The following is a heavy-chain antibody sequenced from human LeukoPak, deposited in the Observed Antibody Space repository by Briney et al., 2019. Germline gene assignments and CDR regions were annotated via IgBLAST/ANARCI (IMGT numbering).Heavy chain of an antibody. Sequence: PSETLSLTCTVSGGSISSYYWSWIRQPPGKGLEWIGYIYYSGSTNYNPSLKSRVTISVDTSKNQFSLKLSSVTAADTAVYYCARDSYYGDYVDYWGQGTLVTVSS. J-gene: IGHJ4*02. CDR1: GGSISSYY. CDR2: IYYSGST. D-gene: IGHD4-17*01. CDR3: ARDSYYGDYVDY. V-gene: IGHV4-59*01.